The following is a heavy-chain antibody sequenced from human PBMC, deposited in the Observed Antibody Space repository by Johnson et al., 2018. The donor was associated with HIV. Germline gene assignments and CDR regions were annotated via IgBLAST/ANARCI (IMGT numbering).Heavy chain of an antibody. CDR3: AKEMEDSSGYYCAFDI. Sequence: VQLVESGGGVVRPGGSLRLSCAASGFIFDDYAMSWVRQAPGKGLEWVSLISWDGGSTYYADSVKGRFTISRDNSKNSLYLQMNSLRTEDTALYYCAKEMEDSSGYYCAFDIWGQGTMVTVSS. V-gene: IGHV3-43*01. D-gene: IGHD3-22*01. J-gene: IGHJ3*02. CDR2: ISWDGGST. CDR1: GFIFDDYA.